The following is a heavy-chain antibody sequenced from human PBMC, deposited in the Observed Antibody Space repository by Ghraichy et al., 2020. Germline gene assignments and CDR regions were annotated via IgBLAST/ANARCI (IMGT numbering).Heavy chain of an antibody. CDR3: ARRNLLDI. V-gene: IGHV3-30*19. J-gene: IGHJ4*02. CDR2: TSYDGFNK. D-gene: IGHD2/OR15-2a*01. Sequence: SGYDMHWVRQAPGKGLEWVAFTSYDGFNKYYADSVKGRFTVSRDNAKNMVFLEMNSLKTDDTAMYYCARRNLLDIWGQGTLVTVAS. CDR1: SGYD.